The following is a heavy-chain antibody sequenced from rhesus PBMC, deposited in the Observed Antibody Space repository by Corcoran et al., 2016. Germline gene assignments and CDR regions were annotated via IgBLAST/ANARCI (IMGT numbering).Heavy chain of an antibody. D-gene: IGHD5-12*01. Sequence: QVQLQESGPGLVQPSETLSLTCAVSGGSISSSHWWSWIRQPPGKGLGWSGGIYRNTESTNYNPARKNRVTISKDTSKNQFSLKLSSVTAADTAVYYCARGHSYFYYFDYWGQGVLVTVSS. CDR1: GGSISSSHW. CDR3: ARGHSYFYYFDY. J-gene: IGHJ4*01. CDR2: IYRNTEST. V-gene: IGHV4S12*01.